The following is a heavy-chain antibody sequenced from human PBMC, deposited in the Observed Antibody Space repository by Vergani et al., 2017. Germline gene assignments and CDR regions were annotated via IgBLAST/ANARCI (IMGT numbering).Heavy chain of an antibody. CDR2: IYYSGST. J-gene: IGHJ4*02. V-gene: IGHV4-31*03. CDR1: GGSISSGGYY. CDR3: ARATYDFWSGYRSRFDY. Sequence: QVQLQESGPGLVKPSQTLSLTCTVSGGSISSGGYYWSWIRQHPGKGLEWIGYIYYSGSTNYNPSLKSRVTISVDTSKNQFSLKLSSVTAADTAVYYCARATYDFWSGYRSRFDYWGQGTLVTVSS. D-gene: IGHD3-3*01.